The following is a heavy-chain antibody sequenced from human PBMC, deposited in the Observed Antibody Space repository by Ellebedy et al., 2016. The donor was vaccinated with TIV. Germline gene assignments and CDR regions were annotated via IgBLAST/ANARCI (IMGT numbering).Heavy chain of an antibody. CDR3: ARDRGSVTFDS. CDR1: GDSISSSSHY. V-gene: IGHV4-39*07. CDR2: IFHSGTT. Sequence: MPSETLSLTCTVSGDSISSSSHYWGWIRQPPGKGLEWIGSIFHSGTTYYNPSLKSRVTISVDTSKNQLSLKLSSVTAADTAVYYCARDRGSVTFDSWGQGTLVTVSS. J-gene: IGHJ4*02. D-gene: IGHD1-26*01.